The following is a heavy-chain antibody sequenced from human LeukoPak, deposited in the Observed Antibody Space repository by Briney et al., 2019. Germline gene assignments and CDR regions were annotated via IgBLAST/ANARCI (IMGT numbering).Heavy chain of an antibody. Sequence: GGSLRLSCAASGFTFSSYSMSWVRQAPGKGLEWVSSITTSSTYISYADSVKGRFTISRDNAKNSLYLQMNSLRAEDTAVYYCARGKYSSGWFDYWGPGALVTVSS. CDR3: ARGKYSSGWFDY. CDR2: ITTSSTYI. D-gene: IGHD6-19*01. CDR1: GFTFSSYS. V-gene: IGHV3-21*01. J-gene: IGHJ4*02.